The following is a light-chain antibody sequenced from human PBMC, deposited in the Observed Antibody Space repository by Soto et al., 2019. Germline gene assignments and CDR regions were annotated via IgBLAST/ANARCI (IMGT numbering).Light chain of an antibody. CDR1: QSVLHNSNNYNY. V-gene: IGKV4-1*01. CDR2: WAS. CDR3: QQYFLIPHT. J-gene: IGKJ2*01. Sequence: DIVLTQSPDSLAVSLGERASINCKSSQSVLHNSNNYNYLAWYQQKPGQPPKLLIYWASTRESGVPDRFSGSESGTDFTLTISSLQAEDVAVYYCQQYFLIPHTFGQGTKLEIK.